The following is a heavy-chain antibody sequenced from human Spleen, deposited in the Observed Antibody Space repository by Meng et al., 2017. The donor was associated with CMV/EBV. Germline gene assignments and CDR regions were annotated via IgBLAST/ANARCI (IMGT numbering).Heavy chain of an antibody. CDR2: IYTSGST. V-gene: IGHV4-4*07. CDR3: ARGGLYSSSWYDY. D-gene: IGHD6-13*01. Sequence: PGRLTPSETLSLPCPVSGGSIGSYSWSWIRQPAGKGLEWIGRIYTSGSTNYNPSLKSRVTMSVDTSKNQFSLKLSSVTAADTAVYYCARGGLYSSSWYDYWGQGTLVTVSS. J-gene: IGHJ4*02. CDR1: GGSIGSYS.